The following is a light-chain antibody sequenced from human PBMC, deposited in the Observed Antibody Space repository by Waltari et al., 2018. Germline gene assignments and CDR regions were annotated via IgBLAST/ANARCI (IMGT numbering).Light chain of an antibody. CDR2: EVS. V-gene: IGKV2-30*02. Sequence: QSRVQSDGITLVNCYQQRPGKAPRRLFYEVSYRESGVPDRFSGSGSGTDFTLRISRVEAEDFGVYYCMQGKHWPYTFGQGTRLDI. CDR1: QSRVQSDGITL. J-gene: IGKJ2*01. CDR3: MQGKHWPYT.